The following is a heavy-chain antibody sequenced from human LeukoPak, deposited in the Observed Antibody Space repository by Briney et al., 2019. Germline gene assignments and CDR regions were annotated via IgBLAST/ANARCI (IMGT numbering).Heavy chain of an antibody. CDR3: ASLMRVYYGSGSPVDY. Sequence: ASVKVSCKASGYTFTSYDINWVRQATGQGLEWMGWMNPNSGSTGYAQKFQGRVTITRNTSISTAYMELSSLRSEDTAVYYCASLMRVYYGSGSPVDYWGQGTLVTVSS. V-gene: IGHV1-8*03. D-gene: IGHD3-10*01. CDR2: MNPNSGST. CDR1: GYTFTSYD. J-gene: IGHJ4*02.